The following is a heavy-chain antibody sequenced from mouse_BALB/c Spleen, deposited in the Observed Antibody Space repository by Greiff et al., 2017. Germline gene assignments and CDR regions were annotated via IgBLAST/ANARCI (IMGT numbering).Heavy chain of an antibody. V-gene: IGHV1S135*01. D-gene: IGHD2-4*01. CDR1: GYSFTSYY. J-gene: IGHJ3*01. CDR2: IDPFNGGT. Sequence: EVQVVESGPELMKPGASVKISCKASGYSFTSYYMHWVKQSHGKSLEWIGYIDPFNGGTSYNQKFKGKATLTVDKSSSTAYMHLSSLTSEDSAVYYCAESTMITTWFAYWGQGTLVTVSA. CDR3: AESTMITTWFAY.